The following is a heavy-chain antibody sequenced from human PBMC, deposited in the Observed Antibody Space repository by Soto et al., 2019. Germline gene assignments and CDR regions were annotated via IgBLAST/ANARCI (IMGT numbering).Heavy chain of an antibody. CDR3: ARHNGGQNWFDP. J-gene: IGHJ5*02. V-gene: IGHV4-34*01. D-gene: IGHD7-27*01. Sequence: QVQLLQWGAGLLKPSETLSLTCAVYGGSFSGHYWSWIRQSPGKGLEWIGEINHSGSTTSYNPSLKSRVTISVDTSENQFSLKLSSVTAADTAVYYCARHNGGQNWFDPWGQGTLVTVSS. CDR1: GGSFSGHY. CDR2: INHSGSTT.